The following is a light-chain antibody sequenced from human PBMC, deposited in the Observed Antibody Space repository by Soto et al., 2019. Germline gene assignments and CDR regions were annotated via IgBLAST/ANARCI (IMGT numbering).Light chain of an antibody. J-gene: IGLJ1*01. CDR1: ASDVGGYNY. V-gene: IGLV2-14*01. Sequence: QSALTQPASVSGCPGQSITISCTGTASDVGGYNYVSWYQQHPGKAPKLMIHAVSNRPSGISSRFSGSKSGNTASLTISGLQSEDEADYFCCSYTSRTTDVFGTGTKVTV. CDR3: CSYTSRTTDV. CDR2: AVS.